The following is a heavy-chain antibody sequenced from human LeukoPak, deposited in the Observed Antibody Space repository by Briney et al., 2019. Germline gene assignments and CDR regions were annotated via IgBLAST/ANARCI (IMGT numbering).Heavy chain of an antibody. V-gene: IGHV4-61*05. CDR3: ARQTYCSGGSCYRGGALDY. CDR1: GASISNSEFY. J-gene: IGHJ4*02. D-gene: IGHD2-15*01. CDR2: IYYSGST. Sequence: SETLSLTCTVSGASISNSEFYWGWIRQAPGKGLEWIGYIYYSGSTNYNPSLKSRVTISVDTSKNQFSLKLSSVTAADTAVYYCARQTYCSGGSCYRGGALDYWGQGTLVTVSS.